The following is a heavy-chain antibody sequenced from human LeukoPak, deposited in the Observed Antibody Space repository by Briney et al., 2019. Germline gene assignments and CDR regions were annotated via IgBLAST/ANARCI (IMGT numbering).Heavy chain of an antibody. CDR3: AREPTPYSSGWYSGN. V-gene: IGHV1-69*04. CDR1: GGTFSSYA. Sequence: SVKVSCKASGGTFSSYAISWVRQAPGQGLEWMGRIIPILGVTNFAQKFQGRVTITADKSTSTAYMELYSLRSEDTAVYYCAREPTPYSSGWYSGNWGQGTLVTVSS. J-gene: IGHJ4*02. D-gene: IGHD6-19*01. CDR2: IIPILGVT.